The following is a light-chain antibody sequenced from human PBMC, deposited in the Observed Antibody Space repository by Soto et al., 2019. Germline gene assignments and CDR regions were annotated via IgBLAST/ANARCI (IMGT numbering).Light chain of an antibody. CDR2: YAS. CDR1: QSVSSY. Sequence: EIVLTQSPATLSLSPGERATLSCRASQSVSSYLAWYQQKPGQAPRLLIYYASNRATGIPARFSGSGSGTDFTLTTSSLEPEDFAVYYCQQRSNWLITFGQGTRLEIK. V-gene: IGKV3-11*01. J-gene: IGKJ5*01. CDR3: QQRSNWLIT.